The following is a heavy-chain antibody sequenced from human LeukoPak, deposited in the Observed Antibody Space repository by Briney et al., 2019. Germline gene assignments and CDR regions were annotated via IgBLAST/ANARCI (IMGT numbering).Heavy chain of an antibody. CDR2: ISGSGGST. J-gene: IGHJ4*02. Sequence: PGGSLRLSCAASRFTFTSYAMSWVRQAPGKGLEWVSAISGSGGSTYYADSVKGRFTISRDNSKNTLYLQMNSLRAEDTAVYYCAETSSSPVVGAINYYFDYWGQGTLVTVSS. V-gene: IGHV3-23*01. CDR1: RFTFTSYA. D-gene: IGHD1-26*01. CDR3: AETSSSPVVGAINYYFDY.